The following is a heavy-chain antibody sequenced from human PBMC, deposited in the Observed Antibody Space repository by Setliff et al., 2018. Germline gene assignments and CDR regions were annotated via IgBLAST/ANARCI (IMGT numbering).Heavy chain of an antibody. D-gene: IGHD3-3*01. CDR3: ARRDGSILYREFFDY. CDR2: ISFGGNT. CDR1: GDSISSTYYY. Sequence: SETLSLTCTVSGDSISSTYYYWGWIRQPPGKGLEWIGSISFGGNTYYNPSLRSRVTISVDTSKNQFSLILRSVTAADTAVYYCARRDGSILYREFFDYWGQGALVTVSS. J-gene: IGHJ4*02. V-gene: IGHV4-39*07.